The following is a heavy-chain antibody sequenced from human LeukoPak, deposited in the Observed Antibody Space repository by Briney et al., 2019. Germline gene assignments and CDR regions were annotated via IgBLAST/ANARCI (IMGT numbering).Heavy chain of an antibody. D-gene: IGHD2-21*02. V-gene: IGHV3-21*01. CDR3: ARDENCGGDCLNAFDI. CDR1: GITFSSYG. J-gene: IGHJ3*02. CDR2: ISSSSSYI. Sequence: GGTLRLSCAASGITFSSYGMSWVRQAPGKGLEWVSSISSSSSYIYYADSVKGRFTISRDNAKNSLYLQMNSLRAEDTAVYYCARDENCGGDCLNAFDIWGQGSMVTVSS.